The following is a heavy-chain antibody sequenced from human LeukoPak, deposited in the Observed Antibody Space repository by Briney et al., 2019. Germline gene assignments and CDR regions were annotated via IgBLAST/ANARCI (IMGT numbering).Heavy chain of an antibody. Sequence: ASVKVSCKVSGYTLTELSMHWVRQAPGKGLEWMGGFDPEDGETIYAQKLQGRVTMTTDTSTSTAYMELRSLRSDDTAVYYCARDIVVVVAATQGWYFDLWGRGTLVTVSS. V-gene: IGHV1-24*01. D-gene: IGHD2-15*01. CDR3: ARDIVVVVAATQGWYFDL. CDR1: GYTLTELS. CDR2: FDPEDGET. J-gene: IGHJ2*01.